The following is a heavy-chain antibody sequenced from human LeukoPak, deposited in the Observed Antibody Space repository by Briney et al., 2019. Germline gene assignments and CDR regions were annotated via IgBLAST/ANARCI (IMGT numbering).Heavy chain of an antibody. V-gene: IGHV4-59*02. Sequence: SETLSLTCTVSGGSVSGDYWSWIRQPPGQGLEWIGFIHDSGLSNYNPSLKSRVTISVDTSKNQFSLNLSSVTAADTAVYYCARGGASSRYFDYWGQGTLVTVSS. J-gene: IGHJ4*02. CDR1: GGSVSGDY. CDR3: ARGGASSRYFDY. D-gene: IGHD3-16*02. CDR2: IHDSGLS.